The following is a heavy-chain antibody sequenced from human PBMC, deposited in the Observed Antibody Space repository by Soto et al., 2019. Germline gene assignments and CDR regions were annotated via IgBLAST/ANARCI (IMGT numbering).Heavy chain of an antibody. J-gene: IGHJ4*02. CDR3: AGDLVSGSGSLGH. D-gene: IGHD3-10*01. V-gene: IGHV3-74*01. Sequence: GGSLRLSCAASGYTFSSYWMHWVRQAPGKGLVWVSRIRGDGGDTNYADSVRGRFTISRDNAKNTLYLQMNSLRAEDTAVYYCAGDLVSGSGSLGHWGQGTLVTVSS. CDR1: GYTFSSYW. CDR2: IRGDGGDT.